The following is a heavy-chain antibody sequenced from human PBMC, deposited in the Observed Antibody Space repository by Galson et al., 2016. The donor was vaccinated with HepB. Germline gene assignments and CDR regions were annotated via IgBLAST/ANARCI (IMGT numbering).Heavy chain of an antibody. V-gene: IGHV3-21*01. CDR1: GFTFSSYS. CDR2: ISSSSSYI. D-gene: IGHD3-16*02. Sequence: SLRLSCAASGFTFSSYSMNWVRQAPGKGLEWVSSISSSSSYIYYADSVKGRFTITRDNAKKSLYLQMNSLRAEDTAVYYCARTYYDYVWGSYRQVFDAFDIWGQGTMVTVSS. CDR3: ARTYYDYVWGSYRQVFDAFDI. J-gene: IGHJ3*02.